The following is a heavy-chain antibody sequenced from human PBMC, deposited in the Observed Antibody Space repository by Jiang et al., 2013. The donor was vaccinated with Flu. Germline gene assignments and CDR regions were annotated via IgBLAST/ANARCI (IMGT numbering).Heavy chain of an antibody. D-gene: IGHD1-26*01. CDR2: IYYSGST. CDR1: GGSISSYY. CDR3: ARVGAKRVYAFDI. V-gene: IGHV4-59*01. Sequence: TLSLTCTVSGGSISSYYWSWIRQPPGKGLEWIGYIYYSGSTNYNPSLKSRVTISVDTSKNQFSLKLSSVTAADTAVYYCARVGAKRVYAFDIWGQGTMVTVSS. J-gene: IGHJ3*02.